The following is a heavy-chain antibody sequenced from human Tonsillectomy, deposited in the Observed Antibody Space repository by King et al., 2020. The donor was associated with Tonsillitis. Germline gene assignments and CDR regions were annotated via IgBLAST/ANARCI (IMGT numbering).Heavy chain of an antibody. D-gene: IGHD1-26*01. J-gene: IGHJ4*02. CDR3: YIRVGDTGY. Sequence: VQLVESGGGLVQPGGSLKLSCAASEFSFSGSAMSWARQASGQGLEWLGRSKSKASNYATEYAASVKGRFTISRDDSKNTASLQMNSLKTEDTAMYYCYIRVGDTGYWGQGILVTVS. V-gene: IGHV3-73*02. CDR1: EFSFSGSA. CDR2: SKSKASNYAT.